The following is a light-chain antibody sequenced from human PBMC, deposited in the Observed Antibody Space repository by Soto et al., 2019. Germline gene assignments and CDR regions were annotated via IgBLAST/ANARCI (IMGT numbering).Light chain of an antibody. CDR1: QSISSW. V-gene: IGKV1-5*01. CDR2: DAS. CDR3: QKYNSYPLT. J-gene: IGKJ4*01. Sequence: DIQMTQSPSTLSASVGDRATLTCRASQSISSWLAWYQQKPGKAPKLLIYDASSLESGVPSRFSGSGSGTEFTLTISSLQPDDFATYYCQKYNSYPLTFGGGTTVDIK.